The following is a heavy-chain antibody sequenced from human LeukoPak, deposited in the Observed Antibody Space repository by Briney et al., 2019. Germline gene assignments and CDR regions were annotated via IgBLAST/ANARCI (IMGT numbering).Heavy chain of an antibody. D-gene: IGHD3-10*01. CDR1: GFTFSNAW. V-gene: IGHV3-15*01. Sequence: GGPLRLSCAASGFTFSNAWMSWVRQAPGKGLEWVGRIKSKTDGGTTDYAAPVKGRFTISRDDSKNTLYLQMNSLKTEDTAVYYCTSALGGFTMVRVRFYYYGMDVWGKGTTVTVSS. CDR2: IKSKTDGGTT. CDR3: TSALGGFTMVRVRFYYYGMDV. J-gene: IGHJ6*04.